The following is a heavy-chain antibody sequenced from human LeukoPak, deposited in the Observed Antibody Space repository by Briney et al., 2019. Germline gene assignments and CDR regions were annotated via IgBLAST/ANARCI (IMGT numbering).Heavy chain of an antibody. Sequence: GGSLRLSCAASGHTFSSYAMSWVRQAPGKGLEWVSVISGTGANKYCADSVKGRFTISRDNSKNTLSLQMSSLRAEDTAVYYCAKVASGYCSGGGCYVDYWGQGTLVTVSS. CDR3: AKVASGYCSGGGCYVDY. CDR1: GHTFSSYA. J-gene: IGHJ4*02. D-gene: IGHD2-15*01. CDR2: ISGTGANK. V-gene: IGHV3-23*01.